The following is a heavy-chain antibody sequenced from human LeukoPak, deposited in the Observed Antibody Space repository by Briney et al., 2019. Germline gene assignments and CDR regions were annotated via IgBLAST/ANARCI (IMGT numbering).Heavy chain of an antibody. CDR3: ARDLYSSSWFDY. CDR2: IWYDGSNK. D-gene: IGHD6-13*01. V-gene: IGHV3-33*01. Sequence: GGSLRLSCAASGFTFSSYGMHWVRQAPGKGLEWVAVIWYDGSNKYYADSVKGRFTISRDNSKNTLYLQMNSLRAEDTAVYYCARDLYSSSWFDYWGQGTLVTVSS. J-gene: IGHJ4*02. CDR1: GFTFSSYG.